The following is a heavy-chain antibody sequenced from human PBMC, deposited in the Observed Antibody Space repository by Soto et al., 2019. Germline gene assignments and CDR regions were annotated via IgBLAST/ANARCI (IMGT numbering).Heavy chain of an antibody. Sequence: EVQLVESVGGLVQPVRSLRLSCAASGFTFSSYDMHWVRQATGKGLEWVSAIGTAGDTYYPGSVKGRFTISRENAKNSLYLQINSLRAGDTAVYYCARATKSYYGMDVWGQGTTVTVCS. V-gene: IGHV3-13*04. CDR2: IGTAGDT. CDR1: GFTFSSYD. J-gene: IGHJ6*02. CDR3: ARATKSYYGMDV.